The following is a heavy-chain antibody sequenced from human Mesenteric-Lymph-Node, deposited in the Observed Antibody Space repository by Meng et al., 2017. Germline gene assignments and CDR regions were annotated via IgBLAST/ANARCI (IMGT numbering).Heavy chain of an antibody. Sequence: SGPTLVKPTQTLTLTCTFSGFSLSTNKMCVSWVRQPPGKALEWLALIDWDDDEYYSTSLKTRLTISRDTSNNQVVLTMTNMDPVDTATYYCARTRGYCSGGSCYRFDAFDIWGQGTMVTVSS. J-gene: IGHJ3*02. CDR1: GFSLSTNKMC. D-gene: IGHD2-15*01. V-gene: IGHV2-70*18. CDR3: ARTRGYCSGGSCYRFDAFDI. CDR2: IDWDDDE.